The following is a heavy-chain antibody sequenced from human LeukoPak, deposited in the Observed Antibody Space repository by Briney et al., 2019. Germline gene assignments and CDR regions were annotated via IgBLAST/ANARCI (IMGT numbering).Heavy chain of an antibody. CDR3: VRGPGSGWDYFDY. D-gene: IGHD6-19*01. Sequence: GGSLRLSCAASGFTFSSYSMNCVRQAPGKGLEWVSSISSSSSYIYYADSVKGRFTISRDNAKNSLYLQRNSLRAEDTAVHYCVRGPGSGWDYFDYWGQGTLVTVSS. V-gene: IGHV3-21*01. J-gene: IGHJ4*02. CDR1: GFTFSSYS. CDR2: ISSSSSYI.